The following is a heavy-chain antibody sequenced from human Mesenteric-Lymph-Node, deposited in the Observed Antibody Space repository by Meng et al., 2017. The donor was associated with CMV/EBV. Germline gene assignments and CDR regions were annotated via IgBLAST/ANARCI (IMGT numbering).Heavy chain of an antibody. J-gene: IGHJ5*02. D-gene: IGHD2-15*01. Sequence: GESLKISCAASGFSFSSYDMSWVRQVPGKGLDWVSSIIGSGGRSYYADSVKGRFTISRDNAKNSLYLQMNSLRAEDTAVYYCASSDRRDPWGQGTLVTVSS. CDR1: GFSFSSYD. CDR3: ASSDRRDP. CDR2: IIGSGGRS. V-gene: IGHV3-23*01.